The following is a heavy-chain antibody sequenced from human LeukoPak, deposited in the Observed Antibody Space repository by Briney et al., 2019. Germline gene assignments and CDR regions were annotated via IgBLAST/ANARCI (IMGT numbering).Heavy chain of an antibody. CDR1: GFTFSSYA. V-gene: IGHV3-30-3*01. CDR3: ARVRLRNGYNWFDP. J-gene: IGHJ5*02. CDR2: ISYDGSNK. D-gene: IGHD3-3*01. Sequence: PGGSLRLSCAASGFTFSSYAMHWVRQAPGKGLEWVAVISYDGSNKYYADSVKGRFTISRDNSKNTLYLQMNSLRAEDTAVYYCARVRLRNGYNWFDPWGQGTLVTVSS.